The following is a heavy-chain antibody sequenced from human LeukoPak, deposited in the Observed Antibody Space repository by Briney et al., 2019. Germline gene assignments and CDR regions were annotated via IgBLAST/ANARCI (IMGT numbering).Heavy chain of an antibody. CDR1: GGTFSSYA. J-gene: IGHJ4*02. V-gene: IGHV1-18*01. Sequence: GASVKVSCKASGGTFSSYAISWVRQAPGQGLEWMGWISAYNGNTNYAQKLQGRVTMTTDTSTSTAYMELRSLRSDDTAVYYCARDHRNTMVRGAPPLGYFDYWGQGTLVTVSS. CDR2: ISAYNGNT. CDR3: ARDHRNTMVRGAPPLGYFDY. D-gene: IGHD3-10*01.